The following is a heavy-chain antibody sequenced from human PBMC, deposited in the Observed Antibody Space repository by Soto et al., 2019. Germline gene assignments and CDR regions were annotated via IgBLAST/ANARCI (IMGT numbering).Heavy chain of an antibody. CDR1: GGSISSGGYY. CDR3: ARVFSDSSSFFDP. CDR2: IYYSGST. J-gene: IGHJ5*02. V-gene: IGHV4-31*03. Sequence: PSETLSLTCTVSGGSISSGGYYWSWIRQHPGKGLEWIGYIYYSGSTYYNPSLESRVTISVDTSKNQFSLKLSSVTAADTAVYYCARVFSDSSSFFDPWGRGTLVTVSS. D-gene: IGHD6-13*01.